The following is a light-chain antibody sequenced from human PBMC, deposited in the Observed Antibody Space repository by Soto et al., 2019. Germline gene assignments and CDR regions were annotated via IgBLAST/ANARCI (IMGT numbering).Light chain of an antibody. J-gene: IGLJ2*01. CDR1: SSDVGGYHY. CDR2: EVS. Sequence: QSVLTQPASVSGSPGQSIIISCTGTSSDVGGYHYVSWYQQHPGKAPKLMIYEVSNRPSGVSNRFSGSKSGNTASLTISGLQAEDEADYYCSSYTSSSTRVFGGGTKVTVL. CDR3: SSYTSSSTRV. V-gene: IGLV2-14*03.